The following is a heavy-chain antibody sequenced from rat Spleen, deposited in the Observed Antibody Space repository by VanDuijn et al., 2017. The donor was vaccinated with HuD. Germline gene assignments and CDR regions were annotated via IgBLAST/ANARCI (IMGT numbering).Heavy chain of an antibody. J-gene: IGHJ2*01. CDR2: ITHTDYNT. CDR3: TRAFGYYDGTPYYFDY. D-gene: IGHD1-12*02. V-gene: IGHV5-31*01. Sequence: EVQLVESGGGLVQPGRSLKLSCVASGFTFNDYWMTWIRQAPGKGLEWIASITHTDYNTYYPDSVKGRFTISRDNAKSTLYLQMNSLRSEDTATYYCTRAFGYYDGTPYYFDYWGQGVMVTVSS. CDR1: GFTFNDYW.